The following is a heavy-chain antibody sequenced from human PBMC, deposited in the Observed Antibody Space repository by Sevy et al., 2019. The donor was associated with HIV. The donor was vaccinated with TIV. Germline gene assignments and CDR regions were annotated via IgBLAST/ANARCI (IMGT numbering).Heavy chain of an antibody. V-gene: IGHV4-34*01. Sequence: SETLSLTCAVYGGSFSGYYWSRIRQPPGKGLEWIGEINHSGSTNYNPSLKSRVTISVDTSKNQFSLKLSSVTAADTAVYYCARVGARRDGYNEQGVWYGMDVWGQGTTVTVSS. CDR3: ARVGARRDGYNEQGVWYGMDV. J-gene: IGHJ6*02. D-gene: IGHD5-12*01. CDR2: INHSGST. CDR1: GGSFSGYY.